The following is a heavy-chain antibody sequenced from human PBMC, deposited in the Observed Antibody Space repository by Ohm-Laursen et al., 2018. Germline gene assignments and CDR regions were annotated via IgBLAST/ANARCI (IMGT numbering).Heavy chain of an antibody. Sequence: SSVKVSCKVSGYTFTSYDINWVRQATGHGLEWMGWMNPNSGDTGDAQKFQGRATMTRNTSISTAYMELSSLRSEDTAVYYCARGGSVVGATAAYWGQGTLVTVSS. D-gene: IGHD1-26*01. CDR1: GYTFTSYD. V-gene: IGHV1-8*01. CDR3: ARGGSVVGATAAY. J-gene: IGHJ4*02. CDR2: MNPNSGDT.